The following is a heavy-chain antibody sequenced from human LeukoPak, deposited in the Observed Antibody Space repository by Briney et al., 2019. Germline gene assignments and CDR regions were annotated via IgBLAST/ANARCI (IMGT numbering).Heavy chain of an antibody. CDR1: GFTFGDYA. CDR2: IRSKAYGGTT. V-gene: IGHV3-49*04. J-gene: IGHJ6*03. Sequence: PGGSLRLSCTASGFTFGDYAMSWVRQAPGKGLEWVGFIRSKAYGGTTEYAASVKGRFTISRDDSKSIAYLQMNSLKTEDTAVYYCTRERGYSYALLNYYYYYMDVWGKGTTITISS. D-gene: IGHD5-18*01. CDR3: TRERGYSYALLNYYYYYMDV.